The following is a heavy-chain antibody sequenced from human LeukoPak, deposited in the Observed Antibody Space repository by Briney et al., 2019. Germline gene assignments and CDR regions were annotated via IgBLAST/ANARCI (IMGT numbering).Heavy chain of an antibody. CDR2: IYSGGST. V-gene: IGHV3-66*01. J-gene: IGHJ4*02. CDR3: ASTDGYSSGWHCFDY. CDR1: GFTFSSYA. D-gene: IGHD6-25*01. Sequence: GGSLRLSCAASGFTFSSYAMSWVRQAPGKGLEWVSVIYSGGSTYYADSVKGRFTISRDNSKNTLYLQMNSLRAEDTAVYYCASTDGYSSGWHCFDYWGQGTLVTVSS.